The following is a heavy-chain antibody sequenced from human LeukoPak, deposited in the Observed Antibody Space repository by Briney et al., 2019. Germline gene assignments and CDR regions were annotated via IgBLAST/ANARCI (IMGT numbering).Heavy chain of an antibody. Sequence: GGSLRLSCAASGFTFSSDAMTWVRQAPDKWLEWVSAISGSDGSTYYADSVKGRFTISRDDSQNTLYLQMTSLSAEDTAVYYCAKVETSGGANCYALDYWGQGTLVTVSS. V-gene: IGHV3-23*01. CDR2: ISGSDGST. D-gene: IGHD2-2*01. CDR3: AKVETSGGANCYALDY. J-gene: IGHJ4*02. CDR1: GFTFSSDA.